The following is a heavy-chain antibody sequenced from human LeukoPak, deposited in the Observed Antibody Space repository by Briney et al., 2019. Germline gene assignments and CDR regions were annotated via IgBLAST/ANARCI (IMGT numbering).Heavy chain of an antibody. CDR1: GFTFSSYG. D-gene: IGHD6-19*01. J-gene: IGHJ6*02. V-gene: IGHV3-30*18. Sequence: PGGSLRLSCAASGFTFSSYGMHWVRQAPGKGLEWVAVISYDGSNKYYADSVKGRFTISRDNSKNTLYLQMNSLRAEDTAVYYCAKDWAGEYYYYYYGMDVWGQGTTVTVSS. CDR2: ISYDGSNK. CDR3: AKDWAGEYYYYYYGMDV.